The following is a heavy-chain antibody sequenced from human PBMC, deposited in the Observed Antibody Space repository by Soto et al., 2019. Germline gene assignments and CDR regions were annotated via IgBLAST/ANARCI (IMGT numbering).Heavy chain of an antibody. J-gene: IGHJ4*02. CDR2: IRSKAYGGTT. Sequence: GGSLRLSCTASGFTFGDYAMSWVRQAPGKGLEWVGFIRSKAYGGTTEYAASVKGRFTISRDDSKSIAYLQMNSLKTEDTAVYYCPREEHITMIVVSWGQGTMVTVYS. CDR3: PREEHITMIVVS. D-gene: IGHD3-22*01. V-gene: IGHV3-49*04. CDR1: GFTFGDYA.